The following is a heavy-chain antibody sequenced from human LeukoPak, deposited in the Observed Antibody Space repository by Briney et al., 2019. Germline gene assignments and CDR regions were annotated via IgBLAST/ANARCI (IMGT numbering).Heavy chain of an antibody. Sequence: ASVKVSCKASGYTSTGYYMHWVRQAPGQGLEWMGWINPNSGSTNYAQKFQGRVTMTRDTSISTAYMELSRLRSDDTAVYYCARIGFGELPWGQGTLVTVSS. CDR3: ARIGFGELP. CDR1: GYTSTGYY. D-gene: IGHD3-10*01. V-gene: IGHV1-2*02. J-gene: IGHJ4*02. CDR2: INPNSGST.